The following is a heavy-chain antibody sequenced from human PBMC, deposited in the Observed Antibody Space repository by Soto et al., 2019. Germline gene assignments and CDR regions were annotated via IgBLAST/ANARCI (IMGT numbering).Heavy chain of an antibody. CDR3: ARVLTIPPYFDY. J-gene: IGHJ4*02. Sequence: QVQLVQSGAEVKKPGASVKVSCKASGYTFTSYYMHWVRQAPGQGLEWLGIINPSGDSTSYAQKFQGRLTMTRDTSTSTVYMELSSLRSEDTAVYYCARVLTIPPYFDYWGQGTLVTVSS. CDR1: GYTFTSYY. V-gene: IGHV1-46*01. D-gene: IGHD3-9*01. CDR2: INPSGDST.